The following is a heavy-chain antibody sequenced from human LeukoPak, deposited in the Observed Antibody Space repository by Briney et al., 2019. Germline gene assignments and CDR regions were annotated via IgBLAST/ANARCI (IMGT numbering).Heavy chain of an antibody. CDR1: GGSISSSSYY. D-gene: IGHD3-22*01. CDR3: ARDMRSSGYFAYFDY. CDR2: IYHSGST. Sequence: PSETLSLTCTVSGGSISSSSYYWGWIRQPPGKGLEWIGSIYHSGSTYYNPSLKSRVTIAVETSKNQFSLKLSSVTAADKAVYYCARDMRSSGYFAYFDYWGQGTLVTVSS. J-gene: IGHJ4*02. V-gene: IGHV4-39*07.